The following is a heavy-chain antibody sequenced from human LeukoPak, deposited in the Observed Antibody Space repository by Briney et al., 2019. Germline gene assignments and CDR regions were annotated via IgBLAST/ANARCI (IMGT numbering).Heavy chain of an antibody. Sequence: ASVKVSCKASGYTFTGYYMHWVRQAPGQGLEWMGWINPNSGGTNYAQKFQGRVTMTRDTSISTAYMELSRLRSDDTAVYYCARTSESSGYLLGYWGQGTLVTVSS. D-gene: IGHD3-22*01. V-gene: IGHV1-2*02. J-gene: IGHJ4*02. CDR1: GYTFTGYY. CDR3: ARTSESSGYLLGY. CDR2: INPNSGGT.